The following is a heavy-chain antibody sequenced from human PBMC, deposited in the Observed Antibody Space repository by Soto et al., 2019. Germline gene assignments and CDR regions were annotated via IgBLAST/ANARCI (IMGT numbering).Heavy chain of an antibody. Sequence: GGSLRLSCAASGFTFSSYGMHWVRQAPGKGLEWVAVISYDGSNKYYADSVKGRFTISRDNSKNTLYLQMNSLRAEDTAVYYCAKGTTTYNWNYFDYWGQGTLVTVSS. CDR2: ISYDGSNK. CDR3: AKGTTTYNWNYFDY. D-gene: IGHD1-20*01. CDR1: GFTFSSYG. V-gene: IGHV3-30*18. J-gene: IGHJ4*02.